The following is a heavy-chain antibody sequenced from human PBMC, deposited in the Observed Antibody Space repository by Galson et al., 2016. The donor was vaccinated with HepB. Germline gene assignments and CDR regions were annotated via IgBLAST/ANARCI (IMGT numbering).Heavy chain of an antibody. CDR1: GFTFSSYA. Sequence: SLRLSCAASGFTFSSYAMAWVRQAPGKGLEWVSVISGSGDGTYYADSVKGRFTISRDKSKNTLSLQMNSLRAEDTAAYYCAKARYSSGWSQYGMDVWGQGTTVTVSS. J-gene: IGHJ6*02. CDR3: AKARYSSGWSQYGMDV. V-gene: IGHV3-23*01. CDR2: ISGSGDGT. D-gene: IGHD6-19*01.